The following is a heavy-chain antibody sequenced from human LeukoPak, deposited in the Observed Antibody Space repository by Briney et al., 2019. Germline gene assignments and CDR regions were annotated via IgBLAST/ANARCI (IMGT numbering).Heavy chain of an antibody. D-gene: IGHD2-15*01. CDR3: ARGYCSGGSCYSDY. Sequence: GGSLRLSCAASGLTFSTSSMHWARQAPGKGLEWVSYISRSSSTIYYADSVKGRFTISRDNAKNSLYLQMNSLRDEDTAVYYCARGYCSGGSCYSDYWGQGTLVTVSS. CDR1: GLTFSTSS. V-gene: IGHV3-48*02. CDR2: ISRSSSTI. J-gene: IGHJ4*02.